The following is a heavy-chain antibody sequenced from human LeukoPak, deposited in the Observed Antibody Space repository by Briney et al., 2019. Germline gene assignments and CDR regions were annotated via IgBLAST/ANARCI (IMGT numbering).Heavy chain of an antibody. J-gene: IGHJ4*02. Sequence: SETLSLTCTVSGGSISSSSYYWGWIRQPPGKGLEWIGSIYYSGRTYYNPSLKSRVTISVDTSKNQFSLKLSSVTAADTAVYYCARGITGTTYWGQGTLVTVSS. V-gene: IGHV4-39*01. CDR2: IYYSGRT. D-gene: IGHD1-20*01. CDR1: GGSISSSSYY. CDR3: ARGITGTTY.